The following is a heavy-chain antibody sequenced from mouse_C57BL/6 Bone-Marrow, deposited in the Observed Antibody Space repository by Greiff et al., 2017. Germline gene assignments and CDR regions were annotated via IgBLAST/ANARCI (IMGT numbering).Heavy chain of an antibody. CDR3: SRQVTTVLATKYFDV. V-gene: IGHV5-9*01. J-gene: IGHJ1*03. CDR2: LSGGGGNP. CDR1: GFTFSSYT. D-gene: IGHD1-1*01. Sequence: EVQGVESGGGLVKPGGSLKLSCAASGFTFSSYTMSWVRQTPEKRLQWVAALSGGGGNPYYPDRVKGRFTIYRDNDKNILYLQMGSLRSEDTALYYCSRQVTTVLATKYFDVWGTGTTVTVAS.